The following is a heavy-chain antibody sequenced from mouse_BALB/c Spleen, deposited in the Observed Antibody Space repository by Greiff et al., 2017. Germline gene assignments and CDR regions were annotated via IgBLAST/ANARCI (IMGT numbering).Heavy chain of an antibody. V-gene: IGHV1-4*01. CDR3: ARGTTGVATDWYFDV. D-gene: IGHD1-1*01. J-gene: IGHJ1*01. CDR1: GYTFTSYT. Sequence: VQLQQSGAELARPGASVKMSCTASGYTFTSYTMHWVKQRPGQGLEWIGYINPSSGYTNYNQKFKDKATLTADKSSSTAYMELARLTSEDSAIYYCARGTTGVATDWYFDVWGAGTTVTVSS. CDR2: INPSSGYT.